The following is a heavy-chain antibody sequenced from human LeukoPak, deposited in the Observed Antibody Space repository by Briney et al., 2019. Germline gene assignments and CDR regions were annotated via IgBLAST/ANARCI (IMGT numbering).Heavy chain of an antibody. CDR2: IYSGGST. V-gene: IGHV3-66*01. CDR1: GFTVSRNY. J-gene: IGHJ4*02. CDR3: ARVRIEYDGIGYFDY. Sequence: PGGSLRLSCAASGFTVSRNYVTWVRQAPGKGLEWVSVIYSGGSTYYADSGKGRFTNPTDNSKNIEYIQMKSLSAEDTSVYYCARVRIEYDGIGYFDYWGQGALVTVSS. D-gene: IGHD3-16*01.